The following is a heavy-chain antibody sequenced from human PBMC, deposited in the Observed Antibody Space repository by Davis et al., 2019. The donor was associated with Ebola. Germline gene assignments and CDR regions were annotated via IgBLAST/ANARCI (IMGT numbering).Heavy chain of an antibody. V-gene: IGHV1-46*01. CDR2: INPSGGST. Sequence: ASVKVSCKASGGTFSSYAISWVRQAPGQGLEWMGIINPSGGSTSYAQKFQGRVTMTRDTSTSTVYMELSSLKSEDTAVYYCARDSRWNDGFDYWGQGTLVTVSS. CDR1: GGTFSSYA. CDR3: ARDSRWNDGFDY. D-gene: IGHD1-1*01. J-gene: IGHJ4*02.